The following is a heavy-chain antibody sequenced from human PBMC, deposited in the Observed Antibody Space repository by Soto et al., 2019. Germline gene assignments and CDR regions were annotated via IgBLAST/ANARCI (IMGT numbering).Heavy chain of an antibody. CDR2: IYYSGST. V-gene: IGHV4-59*11. J-gene: IGHJ6*02. Sequence: QVQLQESGPGLVKPSETLSLTCTVSGGSINSHYWSCIRQPPGKGLEWIGDIYYSGSTNYNPSLRNRVTMSVDTSKNQFSLKLSSMTAADTAVYYCASVNWGQEGYYYGLDVWGQGTTVTVSS. CDR1: GGSINSHY. D-gene: IGHD7-27*01. CDR3: ASVNWGQEGYYYGLDV.